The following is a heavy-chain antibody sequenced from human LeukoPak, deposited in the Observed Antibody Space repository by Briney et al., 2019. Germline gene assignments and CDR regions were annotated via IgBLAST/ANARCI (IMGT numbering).Heavy chain of an antibody. V-gene: IGHV4-61*01. Sequence: SETLSLTCTVSGGSVSSGSYYWSWIRQPPGKGLEWIGRIYTSGSTNYNPSLKSRVTMSVDTSKNQFSLKLSSVTAADTAVYYCARDIGARWTQPHWGQGTLVTVSS. CDR1: GGSVSSGSYY. CDR3: ARDIGARWTQPH. D-gene: IGHD5-18*01. CDR2: IYTSGST. J-gene: IGHJ4*02.